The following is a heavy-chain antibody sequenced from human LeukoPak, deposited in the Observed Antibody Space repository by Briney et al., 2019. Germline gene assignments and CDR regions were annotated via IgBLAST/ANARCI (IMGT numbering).Heavy chain of an antibody. D-gene: IGHD4-17*01. J-gene: IGHJ5*02. CDR3: AALEVTTLGNWFDL. Sequence: GESLKISCKGSGYSFTSYWISWGRQMPGKGLEWMGRIDPSDSYTNYSPSFQGHVTISADKSISTAYLQWSSLKASDTAMYDCAALEVTTLGNWFDLWGQGTLVTVSS. CDR2: IDPSDSYT. CDR1: GYSFTSYW. V-gene: IGHV5-10-1*01.